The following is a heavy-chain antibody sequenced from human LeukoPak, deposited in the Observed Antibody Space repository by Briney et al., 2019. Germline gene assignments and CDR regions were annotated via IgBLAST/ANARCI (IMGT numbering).Heavy chain of an antibody. CDR1: GFTFSSFS. CDR3: ATTRALVVNAFDI. J-gene: IGHJ3*02. V-gene: IGHV3-21*01. Sequence: GGSLRLSRVASGSSGFTFSSFSMNWVRQAPGKGLEWVSSISSSSSYIYYADSLKGRFTISRDNAKNSLYLQMNSLRVEDTAVYYCATTRALVVNAFDIWGQGTVVTVSS. CDR2: ISSSSSYI. D-gene: IGHD3-22*01.